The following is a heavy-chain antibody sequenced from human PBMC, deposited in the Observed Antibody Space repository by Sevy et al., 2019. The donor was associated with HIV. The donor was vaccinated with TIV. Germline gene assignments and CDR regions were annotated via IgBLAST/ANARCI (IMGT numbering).Heavy chain of an antibody. Sequence: GGSLRLSCAVSGFTFDDYGMSWVRQAPGKGLEWVSGINWSGASTDYADSVKGRFTISRDNAKNSLYLQMNSLRAEDTAFYYCARDRIPVTTYFDYWGQGTLVTVSS. CDR2: INWSGAST. CDR3: ARDRIPVTTYFDY. D-gene: IGHD4-17*01. V-gene: IGHV3-20*04. CDR1: GFTFDDYG. J-gene: IGHJ4*02.